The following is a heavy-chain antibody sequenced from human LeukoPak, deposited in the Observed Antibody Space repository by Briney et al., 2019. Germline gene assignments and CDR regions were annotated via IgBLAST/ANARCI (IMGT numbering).Heavy chain of an antibody. Sequence: GASVKVSCKASGGTSSSYAISWVRQAPGQGLEWMGRIIPILNIANYAQNFQGRVTITADKSTSTAYMELSSLRSEDTAVYYCAREGGGRADIGFGELLYGMDVWGQGTTVTVSS. D-gene: IGHD3-10*01. CDR2: IIPILNIA. CDR1: GGTSSSYA. J-gene: IGHJ6*02. V-gene: IGHV1-69*04. CDR3: AREGGGRADIGFGELLYGMDV.